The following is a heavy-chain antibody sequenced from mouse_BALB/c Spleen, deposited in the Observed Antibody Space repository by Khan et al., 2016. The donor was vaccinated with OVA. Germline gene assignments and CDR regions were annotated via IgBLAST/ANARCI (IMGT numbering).Heavy chain of an antibody. V-gene: IGHV5-9-3*01. CDR3: ARSYSTTEVATSYWFFDV. J-gene: IGHJ1*01. CDR1: GFTFSSYA. CDR2: ITGGSTYT. D-gene: IGHD1-1*01. Sequence: EVELVESGGGLVKPGGSLKLSCAASGFTFSSYAMSWVRQTPEKRLEWVATITGGSTYTNYPDSVKGRFTITRDNVNNTLYLQMSSLRSEDTAMYDCARSYSTTEVATSYWFFDVWGAGTTVTVST.